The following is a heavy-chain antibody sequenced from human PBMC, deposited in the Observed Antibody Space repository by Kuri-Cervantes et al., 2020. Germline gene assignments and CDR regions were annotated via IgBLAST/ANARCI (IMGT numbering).Heavy chain of an antibody. CDR3: ARGDASSYYYMDV. CDR2: INHSGST. CDR1: GESLSVYY. Sequence: GSLRLSCAVYGESLSVYYWSWIRQPPGKGLEWIGEINHSGSTNYNPSLKSRVTISADTSKNQLSLKLTSVTAADTAMYYCARGDASSYYYMDVWGKGTTVTVSS. D-gene: IGHD6-6*01. V-gene: IGHV4-34*01. J-gene: IGHJ6*03.